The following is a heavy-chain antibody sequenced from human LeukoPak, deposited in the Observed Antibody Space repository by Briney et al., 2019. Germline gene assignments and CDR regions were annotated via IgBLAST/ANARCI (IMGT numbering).Heavy chain of an antibody. J-gene: IGHJ4*02. D-gene: IGHD4-17*01. V-gene: IGHV3-9*01. CDR1: GFTFGDYA. CDR2: ISWNSGNI. Sequence: GRSLRLSCAASGFTFGDYAMHWVRQAPGKGLEWVSGISWNSGNIGYADSVKGRFTISRDNAQNSLYVQMNSLRAEDTALYYCANLHGDYRDYWGQGTLVTVSS. CDR3: ANLHGDYRDY.